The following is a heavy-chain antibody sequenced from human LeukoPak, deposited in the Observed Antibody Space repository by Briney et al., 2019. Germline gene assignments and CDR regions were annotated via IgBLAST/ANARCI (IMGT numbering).Heavy chain of an antibody. J-gene: IGHJ5*02. CDR1: GGSFSGYY. CDR2: INHSGST. V-gene: IGHV4-34*01. D-gene: IGHD3-16*01. CDR3: ARHRGEYRMVLRFDP. Sequence: SETLSLTCAVYGGSFSGYYWSWIRQPPGKGLEWIGEINHSGSTNYNPSLKSRVTISVDTSKNQFSLKLSSVTAADTAVYYCARHRGEYRMVLRFDPWGQGTLVTVSS.